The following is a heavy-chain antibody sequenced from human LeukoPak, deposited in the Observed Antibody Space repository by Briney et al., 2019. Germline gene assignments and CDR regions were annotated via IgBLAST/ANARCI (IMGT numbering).Heavy chain of an antibody. CDR3: ARAPRLLWFGELGGYYFDY. D-gene: IGHD3-10*01. CDR2: INHSGST. J-gene: IGHJ4*02. Sequence: SETLSLTCAVSGYSISSGYYWGWIRQPPGKGLEWIGEINHSGSTNYNPSLKSRVTISVDTSKNQFSLKLSSVTAADTAVYYCARAPRLLWFGELGGYYFDYWGQGTLVTVSS. CDR1: GYSISSGYY. V-gene: IGHV4-38-2*01.